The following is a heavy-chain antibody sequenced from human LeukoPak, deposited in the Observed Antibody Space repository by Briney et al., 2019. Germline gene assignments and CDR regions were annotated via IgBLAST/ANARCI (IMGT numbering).Heavy chain of an antibody. Sequence: SETLSLTCAVSGYSLSSGYQWAWIRPSPGKGLEWIGSIYHSGSAHYNPSLKSRVTMSVETSKNQFSLKMYSVTAADTAVYYCARDPRWLTPDCTSTSCYENYFDPRGQGTLVTVS. CDR3: ARDPRWLTPDCTSTSCYENYFDP. V-gene: IGHV4-38-2*02. CDR1: GYSLSSGYQ. J-gene: IGHJ5*02. D-gene: IGHD2-2*01. CDR2: IYHSGSA.